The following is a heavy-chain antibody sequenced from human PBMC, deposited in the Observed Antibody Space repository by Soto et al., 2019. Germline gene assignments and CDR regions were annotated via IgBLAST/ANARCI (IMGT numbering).Heavy chain of an antibody. V-gene: IGHV4-31*03. J-gene: IGHJ4*02. D-gene: IGHD6-19*01. Sequence: SETLSLTCTVSGGSISSGGYYWSWIRQHPGKGLEWIGYIYYSGSTYYNPSLKSRVTISVDTSKNQFSLKLSSVTAADTAVYYCARGISSGWSINPYFDYWGQGTLVTVSS. CDR2: IYYSGST. CDR3: ARGISSGWSINPYFDY. CDR1: GGSISSGGYY.